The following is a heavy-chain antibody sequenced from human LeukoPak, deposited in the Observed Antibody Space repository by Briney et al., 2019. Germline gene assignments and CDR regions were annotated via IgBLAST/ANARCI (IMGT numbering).Heavy chain of an antibody. D-gene: IGHD5-12*01. CDR3: ARGPSGYHNT. Sequence: GGSLRLSCAASGFAFSSYAMSWVRQAPGKGLEWVSAISGSGGSTYYADSVKGRFTISRDNSKNTLYLQMNSLRAEDTAVYYCARGPSGYHNTGGQGTLVTVSS. CDR1: GFAFSSYA. V-gene: IGHV3-23*01. CDR2: ISGSGGST. J-gene: IGHJ4*02.